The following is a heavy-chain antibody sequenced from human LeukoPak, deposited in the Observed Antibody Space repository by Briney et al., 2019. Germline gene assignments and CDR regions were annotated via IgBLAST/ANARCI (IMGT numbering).Heavy chain of an antibody. CDR1: GYTFTGYY. CDR2: INPNSGGT. Sequence: ASVTVSCKASGYTFTGYYMHWVRQAPGQGLEWMGWINPNSGGTNYAQKFQGRVTMTRDTSISTAYMELSRLRSDDTAVYYCARGPIAAAVDYYFDYWGQGTLVTVSS. V-gene: IGHV1-2*02. J-gene: IGHJ4*02. CDR3: ARGPIAAAVDYYFDY. D-gene: IGHD6-13*01.